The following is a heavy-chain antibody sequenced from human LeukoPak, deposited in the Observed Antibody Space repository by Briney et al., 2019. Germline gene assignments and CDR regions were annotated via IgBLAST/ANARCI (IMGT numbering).Heavy chain of an antibody. D-gene: IGHD3-22*01. CDR3: ARVNYDSSGYFDY. CDR2: IYYSGST. Sequence: SETLSLTCTVSGVSFSSYYWTWIRQPPGKGLEWVGYIYYSGSTNKNPSLNSRVTMSIDTSKKQFSLKLSSVTAADTAVYYCARVNYDSSGYFDYWGQGTLVTVSS. CDR1: GVSFSSYY. V-gene: IGHV4-59*01. J-gene: IGHJ4*02.